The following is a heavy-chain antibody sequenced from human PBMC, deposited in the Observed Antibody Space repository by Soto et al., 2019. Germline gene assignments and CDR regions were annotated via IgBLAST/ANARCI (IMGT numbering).Heavy chain of an antibody. CDR3: ARGSVLLWFGEFPWAFDI. Sequence: SETLSLTCTVSGGSISSYYWSWIRQPPGKGLEWIGYIYYSGSTNYNPSLKSRVTISVDTSKNQFSLKLSSVTAADTAVYYCARGSVLLWFGEFPWAFDIWGQGTMVTVS. V-gene: IGHV4-59*01. J-gene: IGHJ3*02. CDR1: GGSISSYY. D-gene: IGHD3-10*01. CDR2: IYYSGST.